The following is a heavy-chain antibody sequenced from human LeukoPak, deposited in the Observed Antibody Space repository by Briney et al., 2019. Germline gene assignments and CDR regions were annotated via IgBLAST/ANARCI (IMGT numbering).Heavy chain of an antibody. CDR2: ISYDGSKK. J-gene: IGHJ4*02. CDR3: AKASVLLWFGEGRIYFDY. CDR1: GFTFNNYG. V-gene: IGHV3-30*18. D-gene: IGHD3-10*01. Sequence: PGRSLRLSCAASGFTFNNYGMHWVRQAPGKGLEWVAVISYDGSKKYYADSVKGRFTISRDNSKNTLYLQMNSLRGEDTAVYYCAKASVLLWFGEGRIYFDYWGQGTLVTVSS.